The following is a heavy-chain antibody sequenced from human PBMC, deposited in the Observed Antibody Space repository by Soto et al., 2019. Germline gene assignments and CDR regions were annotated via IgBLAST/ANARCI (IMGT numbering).Heavy chain of an antibody. CDR2: IYYTGNT. J-gene: IGHJ4*02. Sequence: SETLSLTCTVSSGSISSGGYYWNWIRQHPGKGLEWIGYIYYTGNTYYNPSLKSRATISRDTSKNLFSLSLNSVTAADTAVYYCARMPYCSTTSCSEHHKTFDYWGQGTLVTVSS. V-gene: IGHV4-31*03. CDR1: SGSISSGGYY. CDR3: ARMPYCSTTSCSEHHKTFDY. D-gene: IGHD2-2*01.